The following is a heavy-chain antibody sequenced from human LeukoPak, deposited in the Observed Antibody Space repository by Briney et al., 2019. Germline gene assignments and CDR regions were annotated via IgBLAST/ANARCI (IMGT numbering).Heavy chain of an antibody. V-gene: IGHV4-34*01. CDR3: ARGGGYRGVYYYYYMDV. D-gene: IGHD5-12*01. CDR1: GGSFSGYY. CDR2: INHSGST. J-gene: IGHJ6*03. Sequence: TLSLTCAVYGGSFSGYYWSWIRQPPGKGLEWIGEINHSGSTNYNPSLTSRVTISVDTSKNQFSLKLSSVTAADTAVYYCARGGGYRGVYYYYYMDVWGKGTTVTVSS.